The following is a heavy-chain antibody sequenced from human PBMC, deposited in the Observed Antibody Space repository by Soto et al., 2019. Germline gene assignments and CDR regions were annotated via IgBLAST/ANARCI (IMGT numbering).Heavy chain of an antibody. V-gene: IGHV3-23*01. CDR3: AKKDGSGPYYYYGMDV. CDR2: ISGSGGST. D-gene: IGHD3-10*01. Sequence: GGSLRLSCAASGFTFSSYAMSWVRQAPGKGLEWVSAISGSGGSTYYADSVKGRFTISRDNSKNTLYLQMNSLRAEDTAVYYCAKKDGSGPYYYYGMDVWGQGTTVTVSS. CDR1: GFTFSSYA. J-gene: IGHJ6*02.